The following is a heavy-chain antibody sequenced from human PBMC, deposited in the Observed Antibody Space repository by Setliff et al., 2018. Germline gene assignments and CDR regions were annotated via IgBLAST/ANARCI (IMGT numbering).Heavy chain of an antibody. Sequence: AAVNVSCKASGFTFINYYMHWVRQAPGQGLEWMGWISAYTGNTKFAQKFQGRVTMTTDTSTSTAYMELKSLRSDDTAVYYCSGLVRYCTTTTCQSVPGAEVWGQGTLVTVSS. CDR1: GFTFINYY. D-gene: IGHD2-8*01. J-gene: IGHJ4*02. CDR3: SGLVRYCTTTTCQSVPGAEV. CDR2: ISAYTGNT. V-gene: IGHV1-18*04.